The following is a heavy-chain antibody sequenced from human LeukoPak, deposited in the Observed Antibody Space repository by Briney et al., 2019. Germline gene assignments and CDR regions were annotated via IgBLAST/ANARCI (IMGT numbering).Heavy chain of an antibody. CDR2: IVVGSGNT. J-gene: IGHJ6*02. D-gene: IGHD5-12*01. CDR3: AADPYSGYTYYYYYGMDV. Sequence: SVKVSCKASGFTFTSSAVQWVRQARGQRLEWIGWIVVGSGNTNYAQKFQERVTITRDMSTSTAYMELSSLRSEDTAVYYCAADPYSGYTYYYYYGMDVWGQGTTVTVS. CDR1: GFTFTSSA. V-gene: IGHV1-58*01.